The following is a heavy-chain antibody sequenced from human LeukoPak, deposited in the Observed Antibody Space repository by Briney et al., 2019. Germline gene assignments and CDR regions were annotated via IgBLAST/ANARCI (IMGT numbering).Heavy chain of an antibody. Sequence: GGSLRHSCAASGFSFSSYAVNWVRQAPGKGLEWVSVISDSGGSTYYADSVKDRFTISRDNSKNTLYLQMNSLRAEDTAMYYCAKAHADGSGSFLRPLDVWGQGTTVTVSS. CDR2: ISDSGGST. CDR3: AKAHADGSGSFLRPLDV. J-gene: IGHJ6*02. D-gene: IGHD3-10*01. CDR1: GFSFSSYA. V-gene: IGHV3-23*01.